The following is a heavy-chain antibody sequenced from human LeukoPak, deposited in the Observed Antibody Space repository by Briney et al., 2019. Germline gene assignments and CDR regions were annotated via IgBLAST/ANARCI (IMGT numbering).Heavy chain of an antibody. D-gene: IGHD5/OR15-5a*01. V-gene: IGHV3-30-3*01. CDR2: ISFDGDNE. J-gene: IGHJ1*01. CDR1: GFTFSTYA. Sequence: QPGGSLRLSCAASGFTFSTYAIHWVRQAPGKGLEWVADISFDGDNEYYADSVRGRFMIARDNSKNTVYLQMNSLTIEDTAVYYCAREPSGNFGQLVSSAEYFQHWGQGTRVTVSS. CDR3: AREPSGNFGQLVSSAEYFQH.